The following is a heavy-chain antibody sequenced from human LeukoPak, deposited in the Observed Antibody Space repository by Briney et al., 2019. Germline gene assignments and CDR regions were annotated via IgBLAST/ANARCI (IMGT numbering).Heavy chain of an antibody. V-gene: IGHV1-2*02. CDR3: ARAVAGMNWFDP. CDR1: GYTFTGYY. J-gene: IGHJ5*02. Sequence: ASVKVSCKASGYTFTGYYMHWVRQAPGQGLEWMGWINPNSGGTNYAQKFQGRVTMTRDTSISTAYMELSSLRSEDTAVYYCARAVAGMNWFDPWGQGTLVTVSS. CDR2: INPNSGGT. D-gene: IGHD6-19*01.